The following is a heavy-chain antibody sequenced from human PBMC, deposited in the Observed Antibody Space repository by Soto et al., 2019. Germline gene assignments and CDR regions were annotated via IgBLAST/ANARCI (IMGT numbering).Heavy chain of an antibody. CDR2: ISSSSSTI. CDR3: ARLRLLIEYYYVPWGAQNYYGMDV. D-gene: IGHD3-10*02. Sequence: GGSLRLSCAASGFTFSSYSMNWVRQAPGKGLEWVSYISSSSSTIYYADSVKGRFTISRDNAKNSLYLQMNSLRDEDTAVYYCARLRLLIEYYYVPWGAQNYYGMDVWGQGTTVTVSS. V-gene: IGHV3-48*02. J-gene: IGHJ6*02. CDR1: GFTFSSYS.